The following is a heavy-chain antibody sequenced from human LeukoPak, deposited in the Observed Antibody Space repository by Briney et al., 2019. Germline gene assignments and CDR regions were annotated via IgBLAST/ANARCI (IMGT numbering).Heavy chain of an antibody. V-gene: IGHV3-23*01. D-gene: IGHD6-6*01. CDR2: ISDSGVST. Sequence: GGSLRLSCAASGFTLSSYAMSWVRQAPGKGPEWVSTISDSGVSTYYADSVKGRFTISRDNSKNTLYLQMNSLRAEDTAVYYCAKAAARTYYYYGMDVWGQGTTVTVSS. J-gene: IGHJ6*02. CDR1: GFTLSSYA. CDR3: AKAAARTYYYYGMDV.